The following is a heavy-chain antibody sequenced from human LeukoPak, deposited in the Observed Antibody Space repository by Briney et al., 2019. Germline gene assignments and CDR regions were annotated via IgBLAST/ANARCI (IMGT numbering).Heavy chain of an antibody. Sequence: GGSLRLSRAASGFTFSSYSMHWVRRAPGKGLEWVALTSYDGSNKYHADSVKGRFTISRDNSKNTLYLQMNSLRAEDTAVYYCARATNYYYDSSGYAPDFDYWGQGTLVTVSS. CDR2: TSYDGSNK. CDR1: GFTFSSYS. V-gene: IGHV3-30*04. D-gene: IGHD3-22*01. J-gene: IGHJ4*02. CDR3: ARATNYYYDSSGYAPDFDY.